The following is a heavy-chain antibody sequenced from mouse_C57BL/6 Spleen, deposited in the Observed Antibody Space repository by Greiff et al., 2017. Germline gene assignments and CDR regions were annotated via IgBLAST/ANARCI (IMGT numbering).Heavy chain of an antibody. CDR3: ARAYSNYPAWFAY. V-gene: IGHV1-26*01. CDR1: GYTFTDYY. D-gene: IGHD2-5*01. J-gene: IGHJ3*01. CDR2: INPNNGGT. Sequence: VQLKQSGPELVKPGASVKISCKASGYTFTDYYMNWVKQSHGKSLEWIGDINPNNGGTSYNQKFKGKATLTVDKSSSTAYMERRSLTSEDSAVYYCARAYSNYPAWFAYWGQGTLVTVSA.